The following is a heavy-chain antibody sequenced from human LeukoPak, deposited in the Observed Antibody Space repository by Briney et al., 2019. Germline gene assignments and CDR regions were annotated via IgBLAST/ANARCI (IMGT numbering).Heavy chain of an antibody. J-gene: IGHJ4*02. CDR3: ANLGAHCSGGSCYSVDDY. CDR1: GFTFSSYA. D-gene: IGHD2-15*01. CDR2: ISGSGGST. V-gene: IGHV3-23*01. Sequence: GGSLRLSCAASGFTFSSYAMHWVRQAPGKGLEYVSAISGSGGSTYYADSVKGRFTISRDNSKNTLYLQMNSLRAEDTAVYYCANLGAHCSGGSCYSVDDYWGQGTLVTVSS.